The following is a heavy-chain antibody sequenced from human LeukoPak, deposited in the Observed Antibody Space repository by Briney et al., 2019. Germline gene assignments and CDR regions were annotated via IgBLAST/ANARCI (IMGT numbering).Heavy chain of an antibody. J-gene: IGHJ4*02. D-gene: IGHD4-23*01. CDR2: VDYRGSP. CDR1: GDSISTYY. Sequence: PSETLSLTCTVPGDSISTYYWSWIRQPPGQGLEWIGYVDYRGSPAYNPSHNGRVAVSVDASKNQFPLKLRSVTAADPAVYYCARLNGGKWGPGILVTVSS. CDR3: ARLNGGK. V-gene: IGHV4-59*08.